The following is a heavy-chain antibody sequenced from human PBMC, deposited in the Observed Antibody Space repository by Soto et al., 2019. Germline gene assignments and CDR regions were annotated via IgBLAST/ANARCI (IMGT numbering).Heavy chain of an antibody. CDR2: IYYSGST. Sequence: SETLSLTCTVSGGSISSGGYYWSWIRQHPGKGLEWIGYIYYSGSTYYNPSLKSRVTISVDTSKNQFPLKLSSVTAADTAVYYCARRLTAGGYDLAFGYWGQGTLVTVSS. V-gene: IGHV4-31*03. J-gene: IGHJ4*02. D-gene: IGHD5-12*01. CDR3: ARRLTAGGYDLAFGY. CDR1: GGSISSGGYY.